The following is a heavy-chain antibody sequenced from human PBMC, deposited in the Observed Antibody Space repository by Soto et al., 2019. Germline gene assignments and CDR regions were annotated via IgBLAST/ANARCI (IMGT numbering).Heavy chain of an antibody. CDR2: ISGSGGST. CDR3: AKEIGIAVAAPPGYYYYGMDV. Sequence: GGSLRLSCAASGFTFSSYAMSWVRQAPGKGLEWVSAISGSGGSTYYADSVKGRFTISRDNSKNTLYLQMNSLRAEDTAVYYCAKEIGIAVAAPPGYYYYGMDVWGQGTTVTVSS. CDR1: GFTFSSYA. J-gene: IGHJ6*02. V-gene: IGHV3-23*01. D-gene: IGHD6-19*01.